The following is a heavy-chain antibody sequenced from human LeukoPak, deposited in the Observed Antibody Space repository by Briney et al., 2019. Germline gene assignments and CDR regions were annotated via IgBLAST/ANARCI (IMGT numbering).Heavy chain of an antibody. Sequence: PGGSLRLSCVDPGFTLSDFAMSWVRQAPGKGLEWVSYISSSSAIYYADSVKSRFTISRDNAENSLYLQMSSLRVEDTGVYYCANGVGRVGATFHSWGQGTLVTVSS. J-gene: IGHJ4*02. CDR3: ANGVGRVGATFHS. CDR2: ISSSSAI. D-gene: IGHD1-26*01. V-gene: IGHV3-69-1*01. CDR1: GFTLSDFA.